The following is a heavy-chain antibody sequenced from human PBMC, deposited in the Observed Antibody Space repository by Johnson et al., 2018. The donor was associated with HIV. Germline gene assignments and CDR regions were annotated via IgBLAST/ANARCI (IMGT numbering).Heavy chain of an antibody. J-gene: IGHJ3*02. CDR1: GFTVSGNY. V-gene: IGHV3-66*04. Sequence: VQLVESGGDLVQPGGSLRLSCAASGFTVSGNYMSWVRQAPGKGLEWVSVIYSGGTTYYADSVTVRFTISRDNSKNSLYLQMNSLRAEDTALYYCARRPNHDILTGKGGAFDIWGQGTMVTVSS. CDR3: ARRPNHDILTGKGGAFDI. CDR2: IYSGGTT. D-gene: IGHD3-9*01.